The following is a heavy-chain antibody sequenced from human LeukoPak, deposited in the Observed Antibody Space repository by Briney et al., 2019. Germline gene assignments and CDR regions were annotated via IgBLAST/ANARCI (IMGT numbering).Heavy chain of an antibody. J-gene: IGHJ4*02. CDR1: GFTFSAYG. Sequence: GGSLRLSCAASGFTFSAYGMHWVRQAPGKGLEWVAIISYDGSNKYYADSVKGRFTISRDNSKNTLYLQMNSLRAEDTAVYYCAKEVTRPNRAVAGLNYWGRGTLVTVSS. CDR3: AKEVTRPNRAVAGLNY. D-gene: IGHD6-19*01. V-gene: IGHV3-30*18. CDR2: ISYDGSNK.